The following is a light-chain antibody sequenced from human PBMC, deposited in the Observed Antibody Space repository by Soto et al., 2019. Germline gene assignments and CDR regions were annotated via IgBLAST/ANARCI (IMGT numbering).Light chain of an antibody. CDR2: GAS. CDR3: QQYNKWPPYT. Sequence: ELVMTQSPATLSVSPGERATLSCRASQGVSSNLAWYQQKPGQGPRLLIYGASTRATSIPARFSGSGSGTEFTLTINSLQSEDFAVYYCQQYNKWPPYTFGQGTKLEIK. J-gene: IGKJ2*01. V-gene: IGKV3-15*01. CDR1: QGVSSN.